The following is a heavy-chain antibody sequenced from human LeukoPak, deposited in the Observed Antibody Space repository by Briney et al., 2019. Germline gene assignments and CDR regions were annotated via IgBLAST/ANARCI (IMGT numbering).Heavy chain of an antibody. D-gene: IGHD3-10*01. CDR3: AKSHSGGSFDY. CDR2: ISSSSSYI. CDR1: GFTFSSYS. J-gene: IGHJ4*02. V-gene: IGHV3-21*04. Sequence: GGSLRLSCAASGFTFSSYSMNWVRQAPGKGLEWVSSISSSSSYIYYADSVKGRFTISRDNAKNSLYLQMNSLRAEDTALYYCAKSHSGGSFDYWGQGTLVTVSS.